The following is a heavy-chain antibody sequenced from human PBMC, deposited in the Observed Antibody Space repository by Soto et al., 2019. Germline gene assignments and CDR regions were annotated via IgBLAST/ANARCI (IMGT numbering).Heavy chain of an antibody. D-gene: IGHD2-2*01. CDR3: AGVYCSTTTCYGYYATDV. CDR1: GYTFTNYA. CDR2: INAGNGNT. J-gene: IGHJ6*02. Sequence: ASVKVSCKASGYTFTNYAMHWVRQAPGQKLEWMGWINAGNGNTKYSETFQGRVTITRDTSANTAYMELSSLRSEDTAVYYCAGVYCSTTTCYGYYATDVWGQGTTVTVSS. V-gene: IGHV1-3*01.